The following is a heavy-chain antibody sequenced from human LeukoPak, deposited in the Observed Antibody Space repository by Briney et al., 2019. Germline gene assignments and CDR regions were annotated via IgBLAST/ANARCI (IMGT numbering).Heavy chain of an antibody. CDR2: FNPNSGGT. V-gene: IGHV1-2*06. Sequence: ASVKVSCKAAGYTFTGYYMFWVRQAPGQGLEWMGRFNPNSGGTNYAQKFQGRVTMTRDTSISTAYMELSRLRSDDTAVYYCARGYSSGGSCYSVENWFDPWGQGPLVTVSS. D-gene: IGHD2-15*01. CDR3: ARGYSSGGSCYSVENWFDP. J-gene: IGHJ5*02. CDR1: GYTFTGYY.